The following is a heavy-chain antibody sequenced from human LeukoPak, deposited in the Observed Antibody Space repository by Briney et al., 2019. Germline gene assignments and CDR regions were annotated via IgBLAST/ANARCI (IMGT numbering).Heavy chain of an antibody. D-gene: IGHD6-13*01. CDR1: GFTFSSYA. Sequence: GGSLRLSCAASGFTFSSYAMSWVRQAPGKGLEWVSVISGSGGSTYYPDSVKGRFTISRHNSKNTLYLQMNSLRAEDTAVYYCAKAQQLVKFYWYFDLWGRGALVTVSS. CDR2: ISGSGGST. CDR3: AKAQQLVKFYWYFDL. J-gene: IGHJ2*01. V-gene: IGHV3-23*01.